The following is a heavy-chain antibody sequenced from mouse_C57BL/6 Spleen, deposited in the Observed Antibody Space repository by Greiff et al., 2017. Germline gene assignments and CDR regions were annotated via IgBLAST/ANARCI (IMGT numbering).Heavy chain of an antibody. CDR2: FDPSDSYT. CDR3: ARERLRYWYFDV. J-gene: IGHJ1*03. D-gene: IGHD2-4*01. Sequence: QVQLQQPGAELVMPGASVKLSCKASGYTFTSYWMHWVKQRPGQGLEWIGEFDPSDSYTNYNQKFKGKSTLTVDTSSSTAYMQLSSLTSEDSAVYYCARERLRYWYFDVWGTGTTVTVSS. V-gene: IGHV1-69*01. CDR1: GYTFTSYW.